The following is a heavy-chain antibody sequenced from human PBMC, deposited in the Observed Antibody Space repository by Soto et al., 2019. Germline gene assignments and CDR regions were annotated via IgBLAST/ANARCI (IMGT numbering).Heavy chain of an antibody. V-gene: IGHV1-69*13. Sequence: GASVKVSCKASGGTFSSYAISWVRQAPGQGLEWMGGIIPIFGTANYAQKFQGRVTITADESTSTAYMELSSLRSEDTAVYYCARVPGTTTITIFGGEDYYYGMDVWGQGTTVTVSS. D-gene: IGHD3-3*01. CDR1: GGTFSSYA. CDR3: ARVPGTTTITIFGGEDYYYGMDV. CDR2: IIPIFGTA. J-gene: IGHJ6*02.